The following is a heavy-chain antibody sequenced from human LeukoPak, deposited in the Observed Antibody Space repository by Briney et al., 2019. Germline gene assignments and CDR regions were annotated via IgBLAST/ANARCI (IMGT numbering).Heavy chain of an antibody. CDR2: INQDGDEK. V-gene: IGHV3-7*03. Sequence: GGSLRLSCVVSGFTFSNYWMSWVRQAPGKGLEWVANINQDGDEKYYVDSVKGRFTISRDNAKNSLYLQMNSLRAEDTAVYYCASWGDWGQGTLVTVSS. J-gene: IGHJ4*02. CDR1: GFTFSNYW. CDR3: ASWGD. D-gene: IGHD7-27*01.